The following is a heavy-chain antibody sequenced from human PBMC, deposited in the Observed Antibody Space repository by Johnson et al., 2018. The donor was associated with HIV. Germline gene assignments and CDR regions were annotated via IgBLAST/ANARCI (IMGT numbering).Heavy chain of an antibody. CDR3: AREVVLRGAFDI. Sequence: QVQLVESGGGVVQPGRSLRLSCAASGFTFSSYAMHWVRQAPGKGLEWVAVISYDGSNKYYADSVKGRFTISRDNSKNTLYLQMNSLRAEDTAVYYCAREVVLRGAFDIWGQGTMVTVSS. CDR1: GFTFSSYA. CDR2: ISYDGSNK. D-gene: IGHD2/OR15-2a*01. V-gene: IGHV3-30-3*01. J-gene: IGHJ3*02.